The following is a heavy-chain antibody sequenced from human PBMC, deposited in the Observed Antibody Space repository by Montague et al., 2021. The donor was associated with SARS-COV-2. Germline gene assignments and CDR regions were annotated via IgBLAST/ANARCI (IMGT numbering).Heavy chain of an antibody. Sequence: CAISGDSVSINSAAWNWIRQSPSGGLQWLGRTNYRSKWTSDYATXVEGRISIDPDTSKNQFFLHLRSVTPEDTGVYYCVRDTGSAQAGFDAWGQGTLVTVSS. CDR2: TNYRSKWTS. CDR1: GDSVSINSAA. CDR3: VRDTGSAQAGFDA. J-gene: IGHJ4*02. D-gene: IGHD4-17*01. V-gene: IGHV6-1*01.